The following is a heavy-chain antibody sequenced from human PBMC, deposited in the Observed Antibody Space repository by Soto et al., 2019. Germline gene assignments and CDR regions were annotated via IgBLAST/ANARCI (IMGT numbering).Heavy chain of an antibody. CDR1: GFTFSSYG. J-gene: IGHJ4*02. V-gene: IGHV3-30*18. CDR3: AKDNRQQLAKGGGVFDF. CDR2: GSYDGSNK. Sequence: GGSLRLSCAASGFTFSSYGMHWVRQAPGKGLEWVAAGSYDGSNKYFADSVKGRFTISRDNSKNTLYLQMSGLRPEDTAVYYCAKDNRQQLAKGGGVFDFWGQGTLVTVSS. D-gene: IGHD6-13*01.